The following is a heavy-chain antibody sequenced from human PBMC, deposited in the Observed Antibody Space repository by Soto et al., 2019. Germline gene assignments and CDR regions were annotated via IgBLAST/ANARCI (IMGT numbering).Heavy chain of an antibody. Sequence: GGSLRLSCAASGFTFGSHAMSWVRLAPGKGLEWVSSISDSGVYTTYADSVKGRFIISRNNSMNTLYVQMNSLRVEDTAIYYCAKRDLGFWGQGTLVTVSS. J-gene: IGHJ4*02. CDR1: GFTFGSHA. CDR3: AKRDLGF. CDR2: ISDSGVYT. V-gene: IGHV3-23*01.